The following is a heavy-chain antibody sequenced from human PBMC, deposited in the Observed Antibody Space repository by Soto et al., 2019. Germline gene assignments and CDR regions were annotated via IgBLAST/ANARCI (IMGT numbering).Heavy chain of an antibody. D-gene: IGHD2-2*01. CDR1: GFTFSSYA. CDR2: ISYDGSNK. CDR3: ARSGVVPANWGMDV. Sequence: QVQLVESGGGVVQPGRSLRLSCAASGFTFSSYAMHWVRQAPGKGLEWLAVISYDGSNKYYADSVKGRFTISRDNSKNMLFLQMNSLRAEDTAVYYCARSGVVPANWGMDVWGQGTTVTVSS. V-gene: IGHV3-30-3*01. J-gene: IGHJ6*02.